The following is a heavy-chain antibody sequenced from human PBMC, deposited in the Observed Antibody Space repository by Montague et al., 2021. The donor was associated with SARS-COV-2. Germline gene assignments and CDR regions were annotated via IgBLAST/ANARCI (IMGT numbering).Heavy chain of an antibody. V-gene: IGHV2-5*02. Sequence: PALVKPTQTLTLTCTFSGFSLTTSGKGVGWVRQPPGKALEWLALIYWDDDKRYSPSLKIRSTISKDTTKNEVVLTVDNMDPVDTATYYCARYGDYVSWFDVWGQGTLVTVSS. CDR2: IYWDDDK. D-gene: IGHD4-17*01. CDR1: GFSLTTSGKG. J-gene: IGHJ2*01. CDR3: ARYGDYVSWFDV.